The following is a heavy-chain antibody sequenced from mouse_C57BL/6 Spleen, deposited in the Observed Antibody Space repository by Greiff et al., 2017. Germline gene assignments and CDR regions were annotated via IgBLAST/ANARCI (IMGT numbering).Heavy chain of an antibody. D-gene: IGHD1-1*01. CDR3: ARGGFGSSYVWYFDG. Sequence: VQLQQSGAELARPGASVKLSCKASGYTFTSYGISWVKQRTGQGLEWIGEIYPRSGNTYYNEKFKGKATLTADKSSSTAYMELRSLTSEDSAVYFWARGGFGSSYVWYFDGWGTGTTVTVSS. V-gene: IGHV1-81*01. CDR1: GYTFTSYG. CDR2: IYPRSGNT. J-gene: IGHJ1*03.